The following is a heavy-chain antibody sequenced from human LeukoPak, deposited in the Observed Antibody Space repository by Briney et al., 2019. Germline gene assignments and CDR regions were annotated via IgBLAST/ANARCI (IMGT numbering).Heavy chain of an antibody. CDR2: IRFDGTTT. CDR3: ARDRGYSNYYDY. Sequence: GGSLRLSCGASGFSFSDHAMHWVRQAPDKGLEWVAFIRFDGTTTDYTDSVKGRFTISRDNSKNTLFLQMNSLRPEDTGVYFCARDRGYSNYYDYWGQGTLVTVSS. J-gene: IGHJ4*02. CDR1: GFSFSDHA. D-gene: IGHD4-11*01. V-gene: IGHV3-30*02.